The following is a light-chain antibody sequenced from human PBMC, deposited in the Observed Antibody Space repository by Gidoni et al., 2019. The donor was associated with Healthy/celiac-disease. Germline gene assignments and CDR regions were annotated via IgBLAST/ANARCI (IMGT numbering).Light chain of an antibody. CDR3: QQRSNWPPIT. Sequence: EIVLTQSPATLSLSPGERATLSCRASQSVSSYLAWYHQKPGQAPSLLLYYASNRATGIPARFCGSGSATDFSLTISSLVPADFAVYYCQQRSNWPPITFGQGTRLEIK. J-gene: IGKJ5*01. V-gene: IGKV3-11*01. CDR2: YAS. CDR1: QSVSSY.